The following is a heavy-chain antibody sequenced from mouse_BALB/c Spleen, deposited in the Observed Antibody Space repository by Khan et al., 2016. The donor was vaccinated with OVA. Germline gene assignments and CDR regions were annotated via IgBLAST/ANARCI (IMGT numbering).Heavy chain of an antibody. J-gene: IGHJ4*01. V-gene: IGHV9-3-1*01. CDR2: INTYTGEP. CDR3: AEVGYSGSMDY. Sequence: QIQLVQSGPELKKPGETVKISCKASGYTFTNYGMNWVKQAPGKGLKWMGWINTYTGEPTYADDFKGRFAFSLETSASTPYLQINNLKHEDTSTECCAEVGYSGSMDYWGQGTSVTVSA. CDR1: GYTFTNYG. D-gene: IGHD2-14*01.